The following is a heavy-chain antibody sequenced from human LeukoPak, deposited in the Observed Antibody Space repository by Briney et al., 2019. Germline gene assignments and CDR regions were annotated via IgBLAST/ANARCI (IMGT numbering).Heavy chain of an antibody. CDR1: GFTLSNSD. Sequence: PGGSLRLSCAASGFTLSNSDMSWVRQAPGKGLVWVSHINTDGSSATYADSVKGRFTISRDNAKNTLYLQMNSLRPEDTAVYYCARDVLRRGQGILVTVSS. V-gene: IGHV3-74*01. CDR3: ARDVLR. D-gene: IGHD5/OR15-5a*01. CDR2: INTDGSSA. J-gene: IGHJ4*02.